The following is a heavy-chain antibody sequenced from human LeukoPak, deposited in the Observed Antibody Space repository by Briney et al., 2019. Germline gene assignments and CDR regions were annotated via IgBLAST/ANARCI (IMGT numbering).Heavy chain of an antibody. D-gene: IGHD3/OR15-3a*01. V-gene: IGHV3-48*02. CDR2: IGVSTATI. J-gene: IGHJ4*02. Sequence: GGSLRLSCAASGFTFSRYGINWVRQAPGKGLEWVSYIGVSTATIYYADSVKGRFTISRDNAKNSLYLQMNSLRDEDTAVYYCASFRTGYSYYFDYWGQGILVTVSS. CDR1: GFTFSRYG. CDR3: ASFRTGYSYYFDY.